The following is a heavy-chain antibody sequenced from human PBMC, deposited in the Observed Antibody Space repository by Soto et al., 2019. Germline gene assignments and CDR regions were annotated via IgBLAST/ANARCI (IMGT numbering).Heavy chain of an antibody. Sequence: GGSLRLSCAASGFTVSSNYMSWVRQAPGKGLEWVSVIYSGGSTYYADSVKGRFTISRDNSKNTLYLQMNSLRAEDTAVYYCARDLSFQWELWSAFDIWGQGTMVTVSS. D-gene: IGHD1-26*01. J-gene: IGHJ3*02. CDR2: IYSGGST. CDR1: GFTVSSNY. V-gene: IGHV3-53*01. CDR3: ARDLSFQWELWSAFDI.